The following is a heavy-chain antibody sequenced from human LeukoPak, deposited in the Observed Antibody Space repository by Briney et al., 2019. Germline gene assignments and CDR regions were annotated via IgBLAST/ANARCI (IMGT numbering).Heavy chain of an antibody. CDR2: IYYSGST. J-gene: IGHJ4*02. CDR3: ARERYDILTGYHNFDY. Sequence: SETLSLTCTVSGGSISSYDWSWIRQPPGKGLEWIGYIYYSGSTNYNPSLKSRVTISVDTSKNQFSLKLSSVTAADTAVYYCARERYDILTGYHNFDYWGQGTLVTVSS. D-gene: IGHD3-9*01. V-gene: IGHV4-59*01. CDR1: GGSISSYD.